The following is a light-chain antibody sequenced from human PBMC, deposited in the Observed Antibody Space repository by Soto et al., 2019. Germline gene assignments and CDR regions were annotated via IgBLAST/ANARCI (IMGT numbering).Light chain of an antibody. V-gene: IGKV3-15*01. CDR3: LQYHNLWA. Sequence: IVMTQSPATLSVSPGERATLSCRASQNIYSNAAWYQQRPGQAPRLLIYRASTRAPGIPARFSGSGSGTEFTLTISSLQSEDFTVYSCLQYHNLWAFGQGTKVEIK. J-gene: IGKJ1*01. CDR2: RAS. CDR1: QNIYSN.